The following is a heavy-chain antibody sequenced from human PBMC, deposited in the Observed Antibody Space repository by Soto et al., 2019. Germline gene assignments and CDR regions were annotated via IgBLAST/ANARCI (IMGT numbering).Heavy chain of an antibody. CDR3: ARDHGGSYQADSFDP. Sequence: QVQLVQSGVEVKKPGASVKVSCKASGYTFTTYGISWVRQAPGQGLEWVGWVSPYDGDTNYADALQGRVTMTTDTSTTTAYMELRSLRSDDTAMYYCARDHGGSYQADSFDPWGQRTLVIVSS. CDR2: VSPYDGDT. V-gene: IGHV1-18*01. CDR1: GYTFTTYG. D-gene: IGHD1-26*01. J-gene: IGHJ5*02.